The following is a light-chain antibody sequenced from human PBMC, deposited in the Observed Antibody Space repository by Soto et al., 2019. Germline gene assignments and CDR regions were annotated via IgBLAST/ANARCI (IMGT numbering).Light chain of an antibody. J-gene: IGLJ2*01. Sequence: QSVLTQPASVSGSPGQSITISCTGTNNDVGGYNYVSWYQQHPGKAPKLMIFDVSHRPSGVSNRFSGSKSGNTASLTISGLQAEDEADYYCSSYTSSSTVVFGGGTKLTVL. V-gene: IGLV2-14*01. CDR2: DVS. CDR1: NNDVGGYNY. CDR3: SSYTSSSTVV.